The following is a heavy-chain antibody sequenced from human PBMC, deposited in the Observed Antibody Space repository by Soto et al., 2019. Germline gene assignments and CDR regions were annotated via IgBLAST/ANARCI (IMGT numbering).Heavy chain of an antibody. CDR3: ASPQNSIAVAGPYYYYYGMDV. D-gene: IGHD6-19*01. V-gene: IGHV1-69*13. Sequence: GASVKVSCKASGCTFSSYAISWVRQAPGQGLEWMGGIIPIFGTANYAQKFQGRVTITADESTSTAYMELSSLRSEDTAVYYCASPQNSIAVAGPYYYYYGMDVWGQGTTVTVSS. J-gene: IGHJ6*02. CDR1: GCTFSSYA. CDR2: IIPIFGTA.